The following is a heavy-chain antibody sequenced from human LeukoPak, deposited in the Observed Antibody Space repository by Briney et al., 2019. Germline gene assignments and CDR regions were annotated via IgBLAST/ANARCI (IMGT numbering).Heavy chain of an antibody. D-gene: IGHD5-12*01. CDR2: ISSSSSYI. CDR3: ARDRPSSGYDSYYFDY. J-gene: IGHJ4*02. Sequence: KPGGSLRLSCAASGFTFSSYSMNWVRQAPGKGLEWVSSISSSSSYIYYADSVKGRFTISRDNAKNSLYLQMNSLRAEDTAVYYCARDRPSSGYDSYYFDYWGQGTLVTVSS. CDR1: GFTFSSYS. V-gene: IGHV3-21*01.